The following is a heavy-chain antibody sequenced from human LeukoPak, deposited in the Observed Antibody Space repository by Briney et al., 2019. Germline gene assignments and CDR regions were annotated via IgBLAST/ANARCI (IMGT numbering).Heavy chain of an antibody. CDR1: GDSVSSNSAA. D-gene: IGHD3-10*01. CDR2: TYYRSKWSN. J-gene: IGHJ5*02. CDR3: ARNPLSVTGENWFDP. V-gene: IGHV6-1*01. Sequence: SQTLSLTCALSGDSVSSNSAAWNWIRQSPSRGLEWLGRTYYRSKWSNDYAVSVKNRITITASSSKNQFYLQLNSVTPDDTAVYYCARNPLSVTGENWFDPWGQGTLVTVSS.